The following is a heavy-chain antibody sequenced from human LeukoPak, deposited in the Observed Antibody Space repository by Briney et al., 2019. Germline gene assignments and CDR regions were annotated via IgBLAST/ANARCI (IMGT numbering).Heavy chain of an antibody. CDR2: IVVGSGNT. CDR1: GFTFINSA. CDR3: AADDLSTGY. J-gene: IGHJ4*02. Sequence: SVKVSCKASGFTFINSAIQWVRQARGQRLEWIGWIVVGSGNTNYAQKFQERVTITRDMSTNTAYMELSSLRSEDTAVYYCAADDLSTGYWGQGTLVTVSS. V-gene: IGHV1-58*02. D-gene: IGHD5/OR15-5a*01.